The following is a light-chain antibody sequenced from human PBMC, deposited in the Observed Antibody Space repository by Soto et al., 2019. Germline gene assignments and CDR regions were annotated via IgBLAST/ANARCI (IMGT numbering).Light chain of an antibody. J-gene: IGLJ2*01. Sequence: QSVLTQPASVAGSPGQSITISCTGTSSDVGTYNYVSWYQHYPGKAPKLMIYDVSDRPSGVSNRFSGSKSGNTASLTISGLQAEDEADYYCSSFTASATGVFGGGTKVTVL. CDR1: SSDVGTYNY. V-gene: IGLV2-14*03. CDR2: DVS. CDR3: SSFTASATGV.